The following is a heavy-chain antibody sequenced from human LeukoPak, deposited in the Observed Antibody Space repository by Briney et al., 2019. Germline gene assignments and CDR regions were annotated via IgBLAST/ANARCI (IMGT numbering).Heavy chain of an antibody. Sequence: GASVKVSCKASGYTFTSYDINWVQQATGQGLAWMGWMNPNSGNTGYAQKFQGRVTMTRNTSISTAYMELSSLRSEDTAVYYCARVTGSIPEWFDPWGQGTLVTVSS. CDR1: GYTFTSYD. CDR2: MNPNSGNT. J-gene: IGHJ5*02. V-gene: IGHV1-8*01. CDR3: ARVTGSIPEWFDP. D-gene: IGHD1-14*01.